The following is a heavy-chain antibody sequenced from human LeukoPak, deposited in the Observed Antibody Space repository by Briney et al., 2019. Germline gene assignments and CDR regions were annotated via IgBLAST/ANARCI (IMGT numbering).Heavy chain of an antibody. V-gene: IGHV4-4*02. J-gene: IGHJ4*02. CDR2: FHQSVST. CDR3: ACHSGWSGPSE. Sequence: KPSGTLSLTWAVSGDSISSDKWWSWVRQPPGKGLEYIGEFHQSVSTNYNPSLKSRLTISVDNSKNQFSLKLSSVTAADTAVYYCACHSGWSGPSEWGQGTLVTVSS. CDR1: GDSISSDKW. D-gene: IGHD6-19*01.